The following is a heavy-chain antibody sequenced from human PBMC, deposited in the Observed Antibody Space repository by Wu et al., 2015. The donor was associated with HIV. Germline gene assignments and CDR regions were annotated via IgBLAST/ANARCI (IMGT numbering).Heavy chain of an antibody. CDR1: GYTFTSYG. J-gene: IGHJ6*02. V-gene: IGHV1-18*01. CDR2: ITSYNGKT. D-gene: IGHD5/OR15-5a*01. CDR3: ARGREGSTYYGMDV. Sequence: QLVQSASEVKKSGASIKISCKASGYTFTSYGVSWVRQAPGQGFEWMGWITSYNGKTVYAQKFQGRVFLTTETSTKTAYMELSSLRSEDTAVYYCARGREGSTYYGMDVWGQG.